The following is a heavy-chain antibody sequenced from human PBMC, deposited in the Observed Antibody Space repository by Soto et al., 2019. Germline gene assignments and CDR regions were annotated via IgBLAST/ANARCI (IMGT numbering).Heavy chain of an antibody. CDR2: ISYDGSNK. J-gene: IGHJ4*02. CDR1: GFTFSSYA. V-gene: IGHV3-30-3*01. CDR3: ARDQSFY. Sequence: QVQLVESGGGVVQPGRSLRLSCAASGFTFSSYAMHWVRQAPGKGLEWVAVISYDGSNKYYADSVKGRFTISRDNSKNTLYLQMNSLRAEDTAVYYCARDQSFYWGQGTLVTVSS.